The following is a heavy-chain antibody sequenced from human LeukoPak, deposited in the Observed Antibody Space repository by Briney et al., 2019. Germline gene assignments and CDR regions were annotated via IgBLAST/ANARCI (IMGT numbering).Heavy chain of an antibody. Sequence: GGSLRLSCAASGFTFSSYSMNWVRQAPGKGLEWVSSISSSSSYIYYADSVKGRFTISRDNAKNSLYLQMNSLRAEDTAVYYCASLDILTGYSPGGYYYGMDVWGQGTTVTVSS. CDR1: GFTFSSYS. J-gene: IGHJ6*02. CDR2: ISSSSSYI. D-gene: IGHD3-9*01. CDR3: ASLDILTGYSPGGYYYGMDV. V-gene: IGHV3-21*01.